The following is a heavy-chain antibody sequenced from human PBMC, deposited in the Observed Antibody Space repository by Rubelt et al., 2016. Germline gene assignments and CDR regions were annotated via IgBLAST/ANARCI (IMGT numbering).Heavy chain of an antibody. D-gene: IGHD2-15*01. J-gene: IGHJ4*02. CDR2: IDHREII. CDR1: VGSFSGHA. CDR3: AGKPSVVLLATLFDY. Sequence: QVPLQQWGTGLLKPSETLSRTCAVYVGSFSGHAWAWIRQPPGKGLEWIAEIDHREIINYNPSLKSRLTISIDTSKNQFSPGLSSWSAAATALYYGAGKPSVVLLATLFDYWGQGALVTVSS. V-gene: IGHV4-34*01.